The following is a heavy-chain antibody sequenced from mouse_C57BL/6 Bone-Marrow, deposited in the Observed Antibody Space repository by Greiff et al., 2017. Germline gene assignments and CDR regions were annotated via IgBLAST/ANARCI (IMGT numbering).Heavy chain of an antibody. CDR1: GFTFSDYY. CDR2: ISNGGGST. Sequence: EVQLVESGGGLVQPGGSLKLSCAASGFTFSDYYMYWVRQTPEKRLEWVAYISNGGGSTYYPDTVKGRFTISRDNAKNTLYLQMSRLKSEDTAMYYCARPIYDGYSAFAYWGQGTLVTVSA. CDR3: ARPIYDGYSAFAY. D-gene: IGHD2-3*01. J-gene: IGHJ3*01. V-gene: IGHV5-12*01.